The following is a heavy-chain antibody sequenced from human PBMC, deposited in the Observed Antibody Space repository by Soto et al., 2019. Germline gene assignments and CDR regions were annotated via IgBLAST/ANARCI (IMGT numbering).Heavy chain of an antibody. V-gene: IGHV1-3*01. CDR1: GYTFTGYA. CDR3: ARAVAVAADFDY. Sequence: ASVKLSCKASGYTFTGYAMHWVRQAPGQRLEWMGWINAGNGNTKYSQKFQGRVTITRDTSASTAYMELSSLRSEDTAVYYCARAVAVAADFDYWGQGNLVTVSS. D-gene: IGHD6-19*01. J-gene: IGHJ4*02. CDR2: INAGNGNT.